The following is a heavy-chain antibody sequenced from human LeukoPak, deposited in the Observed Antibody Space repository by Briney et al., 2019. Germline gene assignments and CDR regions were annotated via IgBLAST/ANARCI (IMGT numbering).Heavy chain of an antibody. CDR2: IYYRGST. CDR1: GYSISSGYY. J-gene: IGHJ4*02. V-gene: IGHV4-38-2*02. CDR3: ATELMPGIAAAGHYYFDY. Sequence: PSETLSLTCTVSGYSISSGYYWGWIRQPLGRELEWIASIYYRGSTHYNPSLASLKSRVTISGDTSKNQFSLTLSSVTAPDTAVYYCATELMPGIAAAGHYYFDYWGQGTLVTVSS. D-gene: IGHD6-13*01.